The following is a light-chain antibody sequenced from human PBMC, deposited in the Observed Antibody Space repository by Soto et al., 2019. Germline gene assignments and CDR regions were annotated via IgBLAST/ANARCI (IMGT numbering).Light chain of an antibody. J-gene: IGKJ5*01. CDR1: QGISSY. V-gene: IGKV1-9*01. CDR3: QQLNTYPIT. Sequence: DIQLTQSPSFLSASVGDRVTITCRASQGISSYLVWYQQRPGKAPKLLIYAASTLQSGVPSRFSGSGSGTEFTLTISSLQPEDFATYYCQQLNTYPITFGLGTRLEI. CDR2: AAS.